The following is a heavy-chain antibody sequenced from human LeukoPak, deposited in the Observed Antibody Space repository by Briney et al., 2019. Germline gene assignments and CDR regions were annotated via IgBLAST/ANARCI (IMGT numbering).Heavy chain of an antibody. CDR2: ISWNSGSI. CDR1: GFTFYDYA. CDR3: AKDMGYYDSSGYSALFDY. Sequence: GGSLRLSCAASGFTFYDYAMHWVRHAPGKGLEWVSGISWNSGSIDYAESVKGRFTISRDNAKNSLYLQKNSLRAEDTALYYCAKDMGYYDSSGYSALFDYWGQGTLVTVSS. D-gene: IGHD3-22*01. V-gene: IGHV3-9*01. J-gene: IGHJ4*02.